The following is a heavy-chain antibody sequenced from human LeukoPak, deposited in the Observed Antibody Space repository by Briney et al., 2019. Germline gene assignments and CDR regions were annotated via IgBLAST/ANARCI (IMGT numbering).Heavy chain of an antibody. CDR2: IIPFFGIA. CDR1: GATFSSYA. J-gene: IGHJ4*02. V-gene: IGHV1-69*04. Sequence: SVKVSCKASGATFSSYAISWVRQAPGQGLEWMGRIIPFFGIANHAQKFQGRVTITPDKSTSTAYMELSSLRSEDTAVYYCARGVGSGWAYFDYWGQGTLVTVSS. CDR3: ARGVGSGWAYFDY. D-gene: IGHD6-19*01.